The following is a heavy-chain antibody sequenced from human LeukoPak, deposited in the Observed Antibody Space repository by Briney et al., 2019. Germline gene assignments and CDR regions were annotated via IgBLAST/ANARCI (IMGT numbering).Heavy chain of an antibody. D-gene: IGHD3-10*01. V-gene: IGHV1-2*02. CDR2: INPNSGGT. J-gene: IGHJ6*03. CDR1: GYTFTGYY. CDR3: AKEQYGFGELPFLATYMDV. Sequence: ASVKVSCTASGYTFTGYYMHWVRQAPGQGLEWMGWINPNSGGTNYAQKFQGRVTMTRDTSISTAYMELSRLRSDDTAVYYCAKEQYGFGELPFLATYMDVWGKGTTVTVSS.